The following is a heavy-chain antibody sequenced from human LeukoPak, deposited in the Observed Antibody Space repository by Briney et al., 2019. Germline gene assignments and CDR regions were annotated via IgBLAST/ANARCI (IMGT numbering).Heavy chain of an antibody. CDR1: GYSVSGGYS. CDR3: ARRTTGTTSYFDY. Sequence: SETLSLTCTVSGYSVSGGYSWGWIRPPPGKGLEWIGSIYHSGSTYYNPSLKSRVTISVDTSKNQFSLKLSSVTAADTAVYYCARRTTGTTSYFDYWGRGTLVTVSS. CDR2: IYHSGST. J-gene: IGHJ4*02. D-gene: IGHD4-11*01. V-gene: IGHV4-38-2*02.